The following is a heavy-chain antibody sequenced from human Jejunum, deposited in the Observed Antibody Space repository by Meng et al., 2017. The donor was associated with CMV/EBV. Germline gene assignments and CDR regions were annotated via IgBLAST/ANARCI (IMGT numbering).Heavy chain of an antibody. D-gene: IGHD4-17*01. CDR1: GFTFSSYG. CDR3: AKYNYGDFINWLDP. V-gene: IGHV3-23*01. J-gene: IGHJ5*02. CDR2: ISGSGDRT. Sequence: SGFTFSSYGMTWVRRAPGKGLDWVSTISGSGDRTYYSDSVKGRFTISRDNSKSTLFLQMNSLRAEDTAVYFCAKYNYGDFINWLDPWGQGTLVTVSS.